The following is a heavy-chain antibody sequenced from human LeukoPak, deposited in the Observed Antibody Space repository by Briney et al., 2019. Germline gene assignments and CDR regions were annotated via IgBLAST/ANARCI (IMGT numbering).Heavy chain of an antibody. D-gene: IGHD6-13*01. V-gene: IGHV3-33*01. Sequence: GGSLRLSCAASGFTFSTYGMHWVRQAPGKGLEWVAVIWSDGNNKYYAESVEGRFTISRDNGKNTLYLQMNSLRAEDTAVYYCARGGDSSNWYPGYFDYWGQRALVTASS. J-gene: IGHJ4*02. CDR3: ARGGDSSNWYPGYFDY. CDR2: IWSDGNNK. CDR1: GFTFSTYG.